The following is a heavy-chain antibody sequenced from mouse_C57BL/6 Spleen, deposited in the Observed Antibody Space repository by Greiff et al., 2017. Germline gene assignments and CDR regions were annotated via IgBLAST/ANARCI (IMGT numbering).Heavy chain of an antibody. CDR3: ASSVVGYDVYFDY. V-gene: IGHV1-78*01. CDR1: GYTFTDHT. D-gene: IGHD2-2*01. CDR2: IYPRDGST. J-gene: IGHJ2*01. Sequence: VQLQQSDAELVKPGASVKISCKVSGYTFTDHTIHWMKQRPEQGLDWIGYIYPRDGSTKYNEKFKGKATLTADKSSSTAYIQLNSLTSEDSAVYFYASSVVGYDVYFDYWGQGTTLTVSS.